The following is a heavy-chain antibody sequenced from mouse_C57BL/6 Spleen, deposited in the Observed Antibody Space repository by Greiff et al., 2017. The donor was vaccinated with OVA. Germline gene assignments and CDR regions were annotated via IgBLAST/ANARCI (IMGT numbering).Heavy chain of an antibody. CDR1: GFTFSDYG. CDR2: ISNLAYSI. CDR3: ARQNYYGSSSWYFDV. V-gene: IGHV5-15*01. D-gene: IGHD1-1*01. Sequence: EVMLVESGGGLVQPGGSLKLSCAASGFTFSDYGMAWVRQAPRKGPEWVAFISNLAYSIYYADTVTGRFTISRENAKNTLYLEMSSLRSEDTAMYYCARQNYYGSSSWYFDVWGTGTTVTVSS. J-gene: IGHJ1*03.